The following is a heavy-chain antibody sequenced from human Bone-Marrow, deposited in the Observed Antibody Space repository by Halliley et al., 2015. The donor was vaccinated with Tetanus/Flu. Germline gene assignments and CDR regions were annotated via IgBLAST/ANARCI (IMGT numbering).Heavy chain of an antibody. J-gene: IGHJ4*02. CDR3: ARSSSGWPRFLLDY. Sequence: TLSLTCTVSGGSMNNYYWSRIRQPPGKGLEWFGYIYYSGSTDYNPSLKSRVTISVDTSKNQFSLRLRSVTAADTAVYYCARSSSGWPRFLLDYWGQGTLVTVSS. V-gene: IGHV4-59*01. D-gene: IGHD6-19*01. CDR2: IYYSGST. CDR1: GGSMNNYY.